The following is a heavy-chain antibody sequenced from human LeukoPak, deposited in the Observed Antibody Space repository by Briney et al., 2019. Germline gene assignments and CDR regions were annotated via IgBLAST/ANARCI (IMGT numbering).Heavy chain of an antibody. CDR2: ISSSGSTI. CDR1: GFTFSSYE. CDR3: ARGREEGAPRGYYFDY. V-gene: IGHV3-48*03. J-gene: IGHJ4*02. D-gene: IGHD1-26*01. Sequence: PGGSLRLSCAASGFTFSSYEMNWVRQAPGKGLEWVSYISSSGSTIYYVDSVKGRFTISRDNAKNSLYLQMNSLRAEDTAVYDCARGREEGAPRGYYFDYWGQGTLVTVSS.